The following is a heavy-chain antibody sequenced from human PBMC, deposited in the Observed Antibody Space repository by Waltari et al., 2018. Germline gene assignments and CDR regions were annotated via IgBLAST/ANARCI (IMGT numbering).Heavy chain of an antibody. V-gene: IGHV5-51*01. Sequence: EVQLVQSGAEVKKPGESLKISCKGSGYSFTSYWIGWVRQMPGKGLEWMGIIYPGDSVTRYSPSFQGQVTISADKSISTAYLQWSSLKASDTAMYYCARTRFYYYDSSGPYGMDVWGQGTTVTVSS. CDR1: GYSFTSYW. J-gene: IGHJ6*02. CDR3: ARTRFYYYDSSGPYGMDV. CDR2: IYPGDSVT. D-gene: IGHD3-22*01.